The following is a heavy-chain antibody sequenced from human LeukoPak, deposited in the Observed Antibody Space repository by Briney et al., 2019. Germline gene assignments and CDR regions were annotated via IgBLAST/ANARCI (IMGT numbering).Heavy chain of an antibody. D-gene: IGHD2-15*01. Sequence: SETLSLTCTVSGGSISSYYWSWIRQPPGKGLEWIGYIYYSGSTNYNPSLKSRVTISVDTSKNQFSLKLSSVTAVDTAVYYCARGVRYCSGGSCYYWFDPWGQGTLVTVSS. CDR1: GGSISSYY. CDR2: IYYSGST. V-gene: IGHV4-59*01. CDR3: ARGVRYCSGGSCYYWFDP. J-gene: IGHJ5*02.